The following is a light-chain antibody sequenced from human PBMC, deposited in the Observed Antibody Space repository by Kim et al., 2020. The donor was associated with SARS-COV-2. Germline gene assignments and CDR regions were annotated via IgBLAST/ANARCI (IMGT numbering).Light chain of an antibody. V-gene: IGKV3-20*01. J-gene: IGKJ1*01. CDR1: QRVSSSY. CDR3: QQYGSSPRT. Sequence: SPGERATLSRMASQRVSSSYLAWYQQKPGQAPSLLIYGASSRATGIPDRFSGSGSGTDFTLTISRLEPEDFAVYYCQQYGSSPRTFGQGPKVDIK. CDR2: GAS.